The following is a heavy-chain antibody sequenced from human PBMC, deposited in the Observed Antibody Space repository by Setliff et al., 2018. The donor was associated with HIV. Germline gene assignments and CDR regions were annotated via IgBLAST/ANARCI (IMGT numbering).Heavy chain of an antibody. Sequence: PSETLSLTCTVSGDSISTDYWTWIRQPPGKGLEWIGYIYNSASTSYNPSLKSRVTISVDTSKNQFSLKLSSVTAADTAVYYCARGRYCSSTSCLYYYYMDVWGKGTTVTVSS. CDR1: GDSISTDY. V-gene: IGHV4-59*12. CDR2: IYNSAST. J-gene: IGHJ6*03. CDR3: ARGRYCSSTSCLYYYYMDV. D-gene: IGHD2-2*01.